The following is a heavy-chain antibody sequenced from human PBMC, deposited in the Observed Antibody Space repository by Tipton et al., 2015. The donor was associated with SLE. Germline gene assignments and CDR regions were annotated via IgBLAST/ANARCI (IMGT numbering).Heavy chain of an antibody. D-gene: IGHD1-20*01. V-gene: IGHV4-34*01. J-gene: IGHJ3*02. CDR2: INHSGST. CDR3: ATYNWDAFDI. Sequence: TLSLTCAVYGGSFSGYYWSWIRQPPGKGLEWIGEINHSGSTNYNPSLKSRVTLSLDTSKNQFSLQLNSVTPEDTAVYYCATYNWDAFDIWGQGTMVTVSS. CDR1: GGSFSGYY.